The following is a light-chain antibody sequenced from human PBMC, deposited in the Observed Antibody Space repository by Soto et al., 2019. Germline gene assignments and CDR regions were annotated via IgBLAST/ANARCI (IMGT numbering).Light chain of an antibody. CDR2: GAS. CDR1: QSVNINF. Sequence: IALTQSPGTLSLSPGARATLSCRPSQSVNINFFAWYQQKPGQPPSLLMYGASSRATSIPDRFSGSGSGTDFTLTISRLEPEDFAVYYCQHYGPPRYTFGQGTKLEIK. V-gene: IGKV3-20*01. CDR3: QHYGPPRYT. J-gene: IGKJ2*01.